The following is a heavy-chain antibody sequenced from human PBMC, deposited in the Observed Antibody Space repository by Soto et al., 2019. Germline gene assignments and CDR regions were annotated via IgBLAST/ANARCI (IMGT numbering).Heavy chain of an antibody. CDR1: GYTFTAHY. J-gene: IGHJ4*02. D-gene: IGHD1-26*01. CDR2: INPNSGDT. V-gene: IGHV1-2*02. Sequence: ASVKVSCKASGYTFTAHYIHWVRQAPGQGFEWMGRINPNSGDTSYAQRLQGRVTMTRDTSINTVFMELSSLRSDDTALYYCARVSRAVGASTTYDFWAQGTLGTVS. CDR3: ARVSRAVGASTTYDF.